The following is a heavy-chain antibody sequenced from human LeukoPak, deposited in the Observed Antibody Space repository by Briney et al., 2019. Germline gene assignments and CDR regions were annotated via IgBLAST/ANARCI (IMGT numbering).Heavy chain of an antibody. CDR2: IYTSGST. D-gene: IGHD4-17*01. J-gene: IGHJ4*02. Sequence: PSETLSLTCTVSGGSMNSYYWSWIRQPAGKGLEWLGRIYTSGSTNYNPSLNSRVTMSVDKSKTQFSLKLSSVTAADTAVYYCARGSTVTTGLMGYFDYWGQGTLVTVSS. CDR3: ARGSTVTTGLMGYFDY. V-gene: IGHV4-4*07. CDR1: GGSMNSYY.